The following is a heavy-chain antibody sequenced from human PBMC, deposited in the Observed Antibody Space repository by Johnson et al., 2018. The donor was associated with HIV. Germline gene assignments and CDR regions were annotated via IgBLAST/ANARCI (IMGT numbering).Heavy chain of an antibody. V-gene: IGHV3-30*02. CDR1: GFTFSNYG. J-gene: IGHJ3*02. D-gene: IGHD2-21*02. CDR2: IRYDGSNK. CDR3: AKVADPYCGGDCYSWLFAFDI. Sequence: QVQLVESGGGVVQPGGSRRLSCAASGFTFSNYGMHWVRQAPGKGLEWVAFIRYDGSNKYYADSVKGRFTISRDNSKNTLSLQMNSLRAEDTAVYYCAKVADPYCGGDCYSWLFAFDIWGQGTMVTVSS.